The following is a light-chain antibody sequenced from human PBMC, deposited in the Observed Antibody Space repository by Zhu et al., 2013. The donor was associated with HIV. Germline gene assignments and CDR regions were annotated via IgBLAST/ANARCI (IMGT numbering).Light chain of an antibody. CDR1: QSVSSSY. Sequence: EIVLTQSPGTLSLSPGARATLSCRASQSVSSSYLAWYQQKPGQAPRLLIYGASSRATGIPDRFSGSGSGTDFTLTISRLEPEDFAVYYCQQYGNSPPYSFGQGTKLEIK. CDR2: GAS. V-gene: IGKV3-20*01. J-gene: IGKJ2*03. CDR3: QQYGNSPPYS.